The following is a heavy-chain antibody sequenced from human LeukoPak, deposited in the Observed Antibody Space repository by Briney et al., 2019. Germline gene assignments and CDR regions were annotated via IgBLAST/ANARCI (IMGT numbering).Heavy chain of an antibody. V-gene: IGHV3-48*01. D-gene: IGHD6-19*01. CDR2: ISSSSSTI. Sequence: GGSLRLSCAASGFTFSSYSMNWVRQAPGNGLEWVSYISSSSSTIYYADSVKGRFTISRDNAKNSLYLQMNSLRAEDTAVYYCARGRYSSGWTSDYWGQGTLVTVSS. CDR3: ARGRYSSGWTSDY. J-gene: IGHJ4*02. CDR1: GFTFSSYS.